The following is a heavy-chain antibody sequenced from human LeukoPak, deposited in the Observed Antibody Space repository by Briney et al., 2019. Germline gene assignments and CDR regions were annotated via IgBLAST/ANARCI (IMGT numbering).Heavy chain of an antibody. CDR1: GGSISSSSYY. V-gene: IGHV4-39*01. D-gene: IGHD2-2*01. CDR3: AKAPQIVPAAAIDY. Sequence: PSETLSLTCTVSGGSISSSSYYWGWIRQPPGKGLESIGSIYYSGSNYYNPSLKSRVTISVDTSKNQFSLKLSSVTAADTAVYYCAKAPQIVPAAAIDYWGQGTLVTVSS. J-gene: IGHJ4*02. CDR2: IYYSGSN.